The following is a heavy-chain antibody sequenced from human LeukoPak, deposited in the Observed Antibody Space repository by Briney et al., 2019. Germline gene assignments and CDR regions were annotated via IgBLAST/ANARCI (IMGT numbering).Heavy chain of an antibody. J-gene: IGHJ4*02. Sequence: ASVKVSCKASGYTFTSYAMHWVRQAPGQRLEWMGWINAGNGNTKYSQKFQGRVTMTTDTSTSTAYMELRSLSSDDTAVYYCARAEDVVVVAASFDYWGQGTLVTVSS. D-gene: IGHD2-15*01. CDR3: ARAEDVVVVAASFDY. CDR2: INAGNGNT. V-gene: IGHV1-3*01. CDR1: GYTFTSYA.